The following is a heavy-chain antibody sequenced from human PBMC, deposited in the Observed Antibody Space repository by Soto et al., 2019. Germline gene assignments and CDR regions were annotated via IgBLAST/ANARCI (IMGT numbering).Heavy chain of an antibody. CDR2: INAGNGNT. CDR1: GYTFTSYA. J-gene: IGHJ4*02. CDR3: ARVDIVATKDFDY. D-gene: IGHD5-12*01. V-gene: IGHV1-3*01. Sequence: ASVKVSCKASGYTFTSYAMHWVRQAPGQRLEWMGWINAGNGNTKYSQKFQGRVTITRDTSASTAYMELSSLRSEDTAVYYCARVDIVATKDFDYWGQGTLVTVSS.